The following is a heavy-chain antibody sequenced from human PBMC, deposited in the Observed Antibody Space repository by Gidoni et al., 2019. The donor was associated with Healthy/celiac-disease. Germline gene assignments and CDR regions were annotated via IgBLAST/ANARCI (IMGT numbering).Heavy chain of an antibody. D-gene: IGHD3-22*01. Sequence: EVQLVESGGDLVQPGGSLRLSCAASGFTVRSNDMSWVRQAPGKGLEWVSVIYSGGSTYYADSVKGRFTISRDNSKNTLYLQMNSLRAEDTAVYYCARGITMIVATAFDIWGQGTMVTVSS. J-gene: IGHJ3*02. CDR2: IYSGGST. V-gene: IGHV3-66*01. CDR1: GFTVRSND. CDR3: ARGITMIVATAFDI.